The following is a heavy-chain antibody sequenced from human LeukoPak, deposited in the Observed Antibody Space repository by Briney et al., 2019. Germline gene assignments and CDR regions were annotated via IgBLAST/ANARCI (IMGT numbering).Heavy chain of an antibody. J-gene: IGHJ4*02. CDR2: IYPGDSDT. D-gene: IGHD6-6*01. CDR1: GYSFTTYW. V-gene: IGHV5-51*01. Sequence: PGESLKISCKGYGYSFTTYWIGWVRQMPGKGLEWMGIIYPGDSDTRYSPSFQGQVTISADKSINTAYLQWSSLKASDTAMYYCARLSSSSGFWFDYWGQGTLVTVSS. CDR3: ARLSSSSGFWFDY.